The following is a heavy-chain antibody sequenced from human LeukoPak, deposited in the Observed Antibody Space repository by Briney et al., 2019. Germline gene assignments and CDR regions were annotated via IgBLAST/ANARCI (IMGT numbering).Heavy chain of an antibody. CDR1: GGSISSSSYY. CDR3: ARVGLIRLWLLGYYYYYMDV. D-gene: IGHD5-18*01. Sequence: PSETLSLTCTVSGGSISSSSYYWGWIRQPPAQGLEWIGGIYYSGSTYYNPSLKSRVTISVDTSKNQFSLKLSSVTAADTAVYYCARVGLIRLWLLGYYYYYMDVWGKGTTVTVSS. V-gene: IGHV4-39*07. J-gene: IGHJ6*03. CDR2: IYYSGST.